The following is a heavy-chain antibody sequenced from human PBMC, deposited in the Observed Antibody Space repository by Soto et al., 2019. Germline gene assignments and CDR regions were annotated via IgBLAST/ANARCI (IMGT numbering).Heavy chain of an antibody. Sequence: ASVKVSCKASGYTFTSYGISWVGQAPGQGIEWMGWIRAYNGNTNYEQKLKGRVTMTTDTSTSTAYMELRSRRYDDTAGNYCGSDGCNHYRSGIYYSYLENNCFDPWGQGTRAPVS. V-gene: IGHV1-18*04. CDR1: GYTFTSYG. J-gene: IGHJ5*02. CDR2: IRAYNGNT. CDR3: GSDGCNHYRSGIYYSYLENNCFDP. D-gene: IGHD3-10*01.